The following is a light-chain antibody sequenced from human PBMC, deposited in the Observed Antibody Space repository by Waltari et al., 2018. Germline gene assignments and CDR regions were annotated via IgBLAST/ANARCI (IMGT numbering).Light chain of an antibody. J-gene: IGKJ1*01. Sequence: IQMTQSHSTLSASVGDRVTMTCRASQSVSRWLAWYQQKPGKAPKLIIYKTSTLESGVPAMVSCSGSGTELCLAISSLQSDDFATYYCQHYSPYSWTFGQGTKSEIK. V-gene: IGKV1-5*03. CDR2: KTS. CDR3: QHYSPYSWT. CDR1: QSVSRW.